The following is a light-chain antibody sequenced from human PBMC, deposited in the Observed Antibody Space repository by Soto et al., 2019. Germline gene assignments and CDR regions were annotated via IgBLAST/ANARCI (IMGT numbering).Light chain of an antibody. V-gene: IGKV3-20*01. CDR1: QSVSSSF. J-gene: IGKJ4*01. CDR2: GAS. Sequence: EIVLTQSPGTLSLSPGERATLSCRASQSVSSSFLAWYQQKPGQAPRLLIYGASSRATGIPDRFSGSGSGPDFTVTISRLEPEDCAVYYCQQYDNSPLTFGGGTKVEIK. CDR3: QQYDNSPLT.